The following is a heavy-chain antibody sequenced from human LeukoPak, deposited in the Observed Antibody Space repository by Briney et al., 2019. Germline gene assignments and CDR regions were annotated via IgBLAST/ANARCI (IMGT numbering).Heavy chain of an antibody. CDR1: GGSISSSNW. V-gene: IGHV4-4*02. Sequence: PSETLSLTCAVSGGSISSSNWWSWVRQPPGKGLEWIGEIYHSGSTNYNPSLNSQVTISVDKSKNQFSLKLNSVTAADTAVYYCAGSSDPSSGFDAFDIWGQGTMVTVSS. J-gene: IGHJ3*02. CDR2: IYHSGST. D-gene: IGHD3-22*01. CDR3: AGSSDPSSGFDAFDI.